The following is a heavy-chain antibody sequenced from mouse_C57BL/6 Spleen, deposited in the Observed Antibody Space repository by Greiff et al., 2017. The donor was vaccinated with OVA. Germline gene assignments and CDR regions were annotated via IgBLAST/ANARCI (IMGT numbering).Heavy chain of an antibody. CDR3: AREHTYFDY. CDR2: ISYDGSN. J-gene: IGHJ2*01. V-gene: IGHV3-6*01. CDR1: GYSITSGYY. D-gene: IGHD3-1*01. Sequence: EVQLQQSGPGLVKPSQSLSLTCSVTGYSITSGYYWNWIRQFPGNKLEWMGYISYDGSNNYNPSLKNRISITRDTSKNQFFLKLNSVTTEDTATYYCAREHTYFDYWGQGTTLTVSS.